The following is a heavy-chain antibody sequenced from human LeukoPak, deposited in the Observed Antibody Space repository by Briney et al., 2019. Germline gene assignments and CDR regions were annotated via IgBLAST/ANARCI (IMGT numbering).Heavy chain of an antibody. CDR2: IYYSGST. CDR3: ARLVRWYQYYFDS. CDR1: GGSISSSSYY. J-gene: IGHJ4*02. D-gene: IGHD2-15*01. Sequence: KPSETLSLTCTVSGGSISSSSYYWGWIRQPPGKGLEWIGSIYYSGSTYYNPSLKSRVTISVDTSKNQFSLKLSSVTAADTAAYYCARLVRWYQYYFDSWGQGTLVTVSS. V-gene: IGHV4-39*01.